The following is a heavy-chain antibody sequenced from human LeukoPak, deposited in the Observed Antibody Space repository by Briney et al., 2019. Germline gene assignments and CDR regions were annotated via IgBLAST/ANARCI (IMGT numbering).Heavy chain of an antibody. CDR1: GYTFTGYY. CDR3: ARDPPRGIAVAGIKSDY. D-gene: IGHD6-19*01. CDR2: INPNSGGT. V-gene: IGHV1-2*06. J-gene: IGHJ4*02. Sequence: GASVTVSCKASGYTFTGYYMHWVRQAPGPGLEWMGRINPNSGGTNYAQKFQGRVTMTRDTSISTAYMALSRLRSDDTAVYYCARDPPRGIAVAGIKSDYWGQGTLVTVSS.